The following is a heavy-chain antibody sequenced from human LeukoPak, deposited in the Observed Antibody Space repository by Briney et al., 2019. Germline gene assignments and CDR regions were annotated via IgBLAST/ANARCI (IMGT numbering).Heavy chain of an antibody. V-gene: IGHV3-23*01. CDR3: ARGPSGYHNT. Sequence: AGGSLRLSCAASGFTFSSYAMSWVRRAPGKGLEWVSAISGSGGSTYYADSVKGRFTISRDYSKNTLYLQMNSLRAEDTAVYYCARGPSGYHNTGGQGTLVTVSS. CDR1: GFTFSSYA. CDR2: ISGSGGST. J-gene: IGHJ4*02. D-gene: IGHD5-12*01.